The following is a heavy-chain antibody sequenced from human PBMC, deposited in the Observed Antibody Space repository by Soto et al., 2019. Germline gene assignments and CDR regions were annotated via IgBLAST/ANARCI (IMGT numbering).Heavy chain of an antibody. J-gene: IGHJ6*02. CDR3: ARDALTMVRGAQYYYYYYGMDV. CDR2: IWYDGSNK. CDR1: GFTFSSYG. Sequence: GGSLRLSCAASGFTFSSYGMHWVRQAPGKGLEWVAVIWYDGSNKYYADSVKGRFTISRDNSKNTLYLQMNNLRAEDTAVYYCARDALTMVRGAQYYYYYYGMDVWGQGTTVTVSS. V-gene: IGHV3-33*01. D-gene: IGHD3-10*01.